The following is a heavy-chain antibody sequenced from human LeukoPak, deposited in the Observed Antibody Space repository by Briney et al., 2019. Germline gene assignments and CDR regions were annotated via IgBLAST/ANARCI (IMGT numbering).Heavy chain of an antibody. CDR2: INAYTGNT. Sequence: GASVKVSFKASGYTFTSYGISGVRQAPGQGLEGMGWINAYTGNTNYAQKLQGRVNMTTDTSTSTAYMELRSLRSDDMAVYYCARYAILRPSPEVFDFWGQGTLVTVSS. V-gene: IGHV1-18*03. CDR3: ARYAILRPSPEVFDF. CDR1: GYTFTSYG. D-gene: IGHD4-17*01. J-gene: IGHJ4*02.